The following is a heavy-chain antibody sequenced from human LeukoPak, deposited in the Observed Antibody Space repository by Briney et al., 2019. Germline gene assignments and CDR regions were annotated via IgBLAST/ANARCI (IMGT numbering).Heavy chain of an antibody. Sequence: KPSETLSLTCAVSGYSISSGYYWGWIRQPPGKGLEWIGSNYHSGSTYYNPSLKSRVTISVDTSKNQFSLKLRPVTAADTAVYYCAREGRQQLVLVDPWGQGTLVTVSS. CDR2: NYHSGST. J-gene: IGHJ5*02. CDR3: AREGRQQLVLVDP. D-gene: IGHD6-13*01. V-gene: IGHV4-38-2*02. CDR1: GYSISSGYY.